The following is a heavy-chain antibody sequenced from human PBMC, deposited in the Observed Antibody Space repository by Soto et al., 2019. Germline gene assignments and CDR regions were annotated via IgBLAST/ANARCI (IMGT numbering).Heavy chain of an antibody. CDR3: VRRAITATTNWGAFDV. Sequence: PGGSLRLSCTGSGFPFDDFAINWVRQAPGKGLEWVSTVSPGGDVSHYTDSVKGRFTISRDNSRRTRHLQMDSLRAEDAAVYFCVRRAITATTNWGAFDVWGQGTVVTVSS. V-gene: IGHV3-23*01. CDR1: GFPFDDFA. J-gene: IGHJ3*01. CDR2: VSPGGDVS. D-gene: IGHD1-20*01.